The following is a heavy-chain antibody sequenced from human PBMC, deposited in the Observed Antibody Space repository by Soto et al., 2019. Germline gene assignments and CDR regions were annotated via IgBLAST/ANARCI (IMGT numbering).Heavy chain of an antibody. CDR3: AKGRAIAMVVVVPFDY. CDR2: MSGSCGRT. D-gene: IGHD3-22*01. Sequence: HPGGTLSLSCAASGFTFSSYATYWVRPPPRKGLEWVSAMSGSCGRTYYADSVTGRFTISRDNSKNTLYLQTNSLRAEDTAVYSCAKGRAIAMVVVVPFDYWGQGTLVTVSS. V-gene: IGHV3-23*01. CDR1: GFTFSSYA. J-gene: IGHJ4*02.